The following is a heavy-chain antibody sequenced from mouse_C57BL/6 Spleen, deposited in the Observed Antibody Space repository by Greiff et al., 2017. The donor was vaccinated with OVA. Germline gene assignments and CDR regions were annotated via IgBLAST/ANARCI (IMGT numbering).Heavy chain of an antibody. Sequence: VQLQQPGAELVRPGSSVKLSCKASGYTFTSYWMHWVKQRPIQGLEWIGNIDPSDSETHYNQKFKDKATLTVDKSSSTAYMQLSSLTSEDSAVYYCARRESYGSSSYWYFDVWGTGTTVTVSS. D-gene: IGHD1-1*01. CDR1: GYTFTSYW. J-gene: IGHJ1*03. V-gene: IGHV1-52*01. CDR3: ARRESYGSSSYWYFDV. CDR2: IDPSDSET.